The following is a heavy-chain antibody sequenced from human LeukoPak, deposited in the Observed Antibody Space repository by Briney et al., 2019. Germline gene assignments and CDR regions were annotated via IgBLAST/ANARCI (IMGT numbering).Heavy chain of an antibody. CDR3: ARAFYPGYYSYMAV. V-gene: IGHV4-39*07. D-gene: IGHD3-3*02. J-gene: IGHJ6*03. CDR2: MYYSGST. Sequence: SETLSLTCTVSGGSISSSGYYWGWIRQPPGKGLEWIGSMYYSGSTYYNPSLKSRVTISVDTSKNHFSLKLSSVTAADTAVYYCARAFYPGYYSYMAVWGKGTTVTVSS. CDR1: GGSISSSGYY.